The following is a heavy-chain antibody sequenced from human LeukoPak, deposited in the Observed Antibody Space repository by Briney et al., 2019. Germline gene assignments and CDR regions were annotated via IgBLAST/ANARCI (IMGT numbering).Heavy chain of an antibody. Sequence: GASVKVSCKASGYTFTSYGISWVRQAPGQGLERMGWISAYNGNTNYAQKLQGRVTMTTDTSTSTAYMELRSLRSDDTAVYYCARDQYYYDSSGYYYVFWGQGTLVTVSS. CDR3: ARDQYYYDSSGYYYVF. CDR2: ISAYNGNT. D-gene: IGHD3-22*01. J-gene: IGHJ4*02. V-gene: IGHV1-18*01. CDR1: GYTFTSYG.